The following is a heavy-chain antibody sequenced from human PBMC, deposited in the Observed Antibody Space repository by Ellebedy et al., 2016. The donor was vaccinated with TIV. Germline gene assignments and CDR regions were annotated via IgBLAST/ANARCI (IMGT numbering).Heavy chain of an antibody. D-gene: IGHD5-12*01. V-gene: IGHV4-59*12. Sequence: SETLSLXXTVSGGSISSYYWSWIRQPPGKGLEWIGYIYYSGSTNYNPSLKSRVTISVDTSKNQFSLKLSSVTAADTAVYYCARLREGAFDIWGQGTMVTVSS. CDR3: ARLREGAFDI. J-gene: IGHJ3*02. CDR2: IYYSGST. CDR1: GGSISSYY.